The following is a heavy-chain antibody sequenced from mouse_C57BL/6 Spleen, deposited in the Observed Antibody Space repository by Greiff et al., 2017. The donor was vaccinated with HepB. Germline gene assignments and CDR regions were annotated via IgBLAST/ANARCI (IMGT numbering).Heavy chain of an antibody. Sequence: EVQLQQSGPELVKPGASVKISCKASGYTFTDYYMNWVKQSHGKSLEWIGDINPNNGGTSYHQKFKGNATLTVDKSYSTAYMELRSLTSEDSAVYYCARSEGMITTRFAYWGQGTLVTVSA. J-gene: IGHJ3*01. CDR1: GYTFTDYY. D-gene: IGHD2-4*01. V-gene: IGHV1-26*01. CDR3: ARSEGMITTRFAY. CDR2: INPNNGGT.